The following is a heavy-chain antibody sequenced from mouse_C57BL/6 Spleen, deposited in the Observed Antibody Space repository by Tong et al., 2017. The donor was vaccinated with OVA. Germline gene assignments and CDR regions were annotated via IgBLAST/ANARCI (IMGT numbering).Heavy chain of an antibody. Sequence: VQLQESGAELAKPGASVKLSCKASGYTFTSYWMHWVKQRPGQGLEWIGYINPSSGYTKYNQKFKGKATLTVDQSSSTAYMQLNSLTSEDSAVYYCARSDDYDNYYAMDYWGQGTSVTVSS. J-gene: IGHJ4*01. CDR3: ARSDDYDNYYAMDY. CDR1: GYTFTSYW. D-gene: IGHD2-4*01. V-gene: IGHV1-7*01. CDR2: INPSSGYT.